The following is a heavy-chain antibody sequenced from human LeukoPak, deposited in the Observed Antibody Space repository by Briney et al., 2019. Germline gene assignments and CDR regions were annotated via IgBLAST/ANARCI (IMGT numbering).Heavy chain of an antibody. Sequence: SETLSLTCTVSGGSISSSSYYWGWIRQPPGKGLEWIGSIYYSGSTYYNPSLKSRVTISADTSKNQFSLKLSSVTAADTAVYYCAKGSGGYYSFDCWGQGTLVTVSS. CDR2: IYYSGST. CDR3: AKGSGGYYSFDC. J-gene: IGHJ4*02. V-gene: IGHV4-39*01. D-gene: IGHD3-10*01. CDR1: GGSISSSSYY.